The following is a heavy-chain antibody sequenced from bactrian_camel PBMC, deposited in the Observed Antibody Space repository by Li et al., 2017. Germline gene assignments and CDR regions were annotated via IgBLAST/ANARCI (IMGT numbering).Heavy chain of an antibody. D-gene: IGHD2*01. CDR1: GFTFSTFSSTYY. J-gene: IGHJ6*01. CDR3: ATSTFAWYFDW. Sequence: HVQLVESGGGLVQPGGSLSLSCVASGFTFSTFSSTYYMNWVRQAPGKGLEWVSSIYSDGSNTYYAESLKDRFTISIDVPKSLVDLQMDSLKSEDTGRYSCATSTFAWYFDWWGQGTQVTVS. V-gene: IGHV3-2*01. CDR2: IYSDGSNT.